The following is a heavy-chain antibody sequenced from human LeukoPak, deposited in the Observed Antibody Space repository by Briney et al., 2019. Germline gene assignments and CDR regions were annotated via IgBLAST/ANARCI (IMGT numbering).Heavy chain of an antibody. CDR1: GGSISSSSYY. Sequence: PSETLSLTCTVPGGSISSSSYYWGWICQPPGKGLEWIGSIYYSGSTYYNPSLKSRVTISVDMSKNQFSLKLSSVTAADTAVYYCARRGSSITMVRGVKKRNWFDPWGQGTLVTVSS. J-gene: IGHJ5*02. CDR3: ARRGSSITMVRGVKKRNWFDP. CDR2: IYYSGST. D-gene: IGHD3-10*01. V-gene: IGHV4-39*07.